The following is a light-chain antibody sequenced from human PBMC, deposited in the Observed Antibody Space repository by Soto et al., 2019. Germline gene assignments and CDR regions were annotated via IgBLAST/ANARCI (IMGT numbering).Light chain of an antibody. Sequence: DIQMTQSPSSLSASVGDKVTITCRASQNVASYLNWYQQKLGTAPKVLIYATSTLKTGVPSRVSGSGSGTEFILTITSLQPEDFATYYCQQTYNTPLTFGGGTKVEIK. J-gene: IGKJ4*01. V-gene: IGKV1-39*01. CDR2: ATS. CDR3: QQTYNTPLT. CDR1: QNVASY.